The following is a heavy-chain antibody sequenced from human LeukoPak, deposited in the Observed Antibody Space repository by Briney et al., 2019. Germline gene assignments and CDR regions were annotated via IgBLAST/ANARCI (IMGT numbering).Heavy chain of an antibody. Sequence: TGRSLRLSCAASGFTFSSYGMHWVRQAPGKGLEWVAVIWYDGSNKYYADSVKGRFTISRDNSKNTLYLQMSSLRAEDTAVYYCAKTAGRHSGYDLDYWGQGTLVTVSS. D-gene: IGHD5-12*01. CDR3: AKTAGRHSGYDLDY. V-gene: IGHV3-33*06. CDR2: IWYDGSNK. CDR1: GFTFSSYG. J-gene: IGHJ4*02.